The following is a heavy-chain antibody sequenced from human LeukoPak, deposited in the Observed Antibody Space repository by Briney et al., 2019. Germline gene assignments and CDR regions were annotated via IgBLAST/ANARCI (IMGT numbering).Heavy chain of an antibody. CDR3: ATYYYDSSGYYDY. J-gene: IGHJ4*02. CDR1: GGTFSSYA. Sequence: SVKVSCKASGGTFSSYAISWVRQAPGQGLEWMGRIIPIFGIANYAQKSQGRVTITADKSTSTAYMELSSLRSEDTAVYYCATYYYDSSGYYDYWGQGTLVTVSS. D-gene: IGHD3-22*01. V-gene: IGHV1-69*04. CDR2: IIPIFGIA.